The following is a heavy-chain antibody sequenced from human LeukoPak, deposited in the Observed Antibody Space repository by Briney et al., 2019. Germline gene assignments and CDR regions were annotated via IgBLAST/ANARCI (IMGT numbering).Heavy chain of an antibody. CDR1: GFTFSVAA. V-gene: IGHV3-23*01. Sequence: GGSLRLSCAASGFTFSVAAMTWVRQAPGKGLEWVSLIGASGESTYYADSVKGRFTTSRDNSKNTLSLQMNSLRVEDTAMYFCAKDIQLSTWGLGTMVTVSS. J-gene: IGHJ3*01. D-gene: IGHD5-24*01. CDR2: IGASGEST. CDR3: AKDIQLST.